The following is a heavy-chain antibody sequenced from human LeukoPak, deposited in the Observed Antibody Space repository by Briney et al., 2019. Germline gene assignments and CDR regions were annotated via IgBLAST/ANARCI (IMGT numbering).Heavy chain of an antibody. D-gene: IGHD3-10*01. Sequence: SETLSLTCTVSGGSLSNYYWSWVRQPAGKGLEWIGRIYGSGITDYNASLRSRVTMSIDKSQNQFSLKLTSVTAADTAVYYCARDGYYYASGSYYRTYYYSYMDVWGKGTTVTISS. V-gene: IGHV4-4*07. CDR3: ARDGYYYASGSYYRTYYYSYMDV. J-gene: IGHJ6*03. CDR2: IYGSGIT. CDR1: GGSLSNYY.